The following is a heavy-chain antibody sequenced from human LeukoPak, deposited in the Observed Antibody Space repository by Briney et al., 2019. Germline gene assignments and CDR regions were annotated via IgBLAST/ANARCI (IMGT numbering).Heavy chain of an antibody. CDR2: INPNSGGT. CDR3: ARVRDGLTGFFDY. D-gene: IGHD3-9*01. CDR1: GYTFTGYY. J-gene: IGHJ4*02. V-gene: IGHV1-2*02. Sequence: GASVKVSCKASGYTFTGYYMHWGRQAPGQGLEWMGWINPNSGGTNYAQKFQGRVTMTRDTSISTAYMELSRLRSDDTAVYYCARVRDGLTGFFDYWGQGTLVTVSS.